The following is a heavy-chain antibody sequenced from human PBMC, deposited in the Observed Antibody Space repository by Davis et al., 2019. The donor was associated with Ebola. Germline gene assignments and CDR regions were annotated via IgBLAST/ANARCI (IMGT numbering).Heavy chain of an antibody. CDR1: GGSFSGYY. CDR2: INHSGST. D-gene: IGHD2-2*01. J-gene: IGHJ6*02. CDR3: ARVGLGNCSSTSCYFHGMDV. V-gene: IGHV4-34*01. Sequence: SQTLSLTCAVYGGSFSGYYWSWIRQPPGKGLEWNGEINHSGSTNYNPSLKSRVTISVDTSKNQFSLKLSSVTAADTAVYYCARVGLGNCSSTSCYFHGMDVWGQGTTVTVSS.